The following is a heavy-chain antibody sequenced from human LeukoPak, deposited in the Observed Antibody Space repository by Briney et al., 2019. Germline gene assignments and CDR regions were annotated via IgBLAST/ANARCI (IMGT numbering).Heavy chain of an antibody. CDR3: ARERYFDY. CDR1: GFTFSTCA. Sequence: GSLRLSCAASGFTFSTCAMSWVRQAPGKGLEWVSTISGGGRSTDYADSVKGLFTISRDNSKNTLYLQMNSPRAEDTAVYYCARERYFDYWGQGTLVTVSS. V-gene: IGHV3-23*01. CDR2: ISGGGRST. J-gene: IGHJ4*02.